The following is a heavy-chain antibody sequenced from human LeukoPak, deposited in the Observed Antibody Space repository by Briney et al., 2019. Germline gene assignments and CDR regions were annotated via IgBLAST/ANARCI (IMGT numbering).Heavy chain of an antibody. CDR2: ISSSSRHR. CDR3: VRGFNTVTTAYLQH. CDR1: GFTVSSNY. Sequence: PGGSLRLSCAASGFTVSSNYMSWVRQAPGKGLEWVSSISSSSRHRYYADSVKGRFTISRDDAKNSVYLQMNSLRAEETAVYYCVRGFNTVTTAYLQHWGQGTLVTVSS. V-gene: IGHV3-21*01. D-gene: IGHD4-17*01. J-gene: IGHJ1*01.